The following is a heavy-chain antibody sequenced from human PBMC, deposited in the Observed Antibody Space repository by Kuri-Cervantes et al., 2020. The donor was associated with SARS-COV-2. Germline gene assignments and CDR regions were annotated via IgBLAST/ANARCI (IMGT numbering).Heavy chain of an antibody. V-gene: IGHV4-4*07. Sequence: SETLSLTCTVSGGSISSYYWSWIRQPTGKGLEWIGRIYTSGSTNYNPSLKSRVTISVDTSKNQFSLKLSSVTAADTAVYYCAILDVETNVDWGQGTLVTVSS. CDR2: IYTSGST. J-gene: IGHJ4*02. CDR1: GGSISSYY. CDR3: AILDVETNVD. D-gene: IGHD2-8*01.